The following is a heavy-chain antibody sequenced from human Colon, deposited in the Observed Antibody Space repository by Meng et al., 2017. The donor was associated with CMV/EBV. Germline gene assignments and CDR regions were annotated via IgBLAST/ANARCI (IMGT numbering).Heavy chain of an antibody. Sequence: GESLKISCAGSGFFVSNPYINWVRQAPGKGLEWVSVIYRGGSPFYTDSVKGRFTISRDISKNTVSLQMNNLRVEDTAVYYCALSYGANQPFDSWGPGTLVTVSS. D-gene: IGHD3-10*01. CDR1: GFFVSNPY. J-gene: IGHJ4*02. V-gene: IGHV3-53*01. CDR3: ALSYGANQPFDS. CDR2: IYRGGSP.